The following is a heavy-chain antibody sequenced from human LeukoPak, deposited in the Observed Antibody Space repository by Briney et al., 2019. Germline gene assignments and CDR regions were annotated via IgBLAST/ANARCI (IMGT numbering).Heavy chain of an antibody. J-gene: IGHJ1*01. V-gene: IGHV3-7*03. Sequence: GGSLRLSCTASGFSFSNYWMSWVRQAPGKGLEWVASIKQDESEKYYVDSVKGRFTTSRDNAKSSLYLQMNSLRAEDTAVYYCAKDPAVANTARRFQHWGQGTLVTVTS. CDR3: AKDPAVANTARRFQH. D-gene: IGHD6-19*01. CDR2: IKQDESEK. CDR1: GFSFSNYW.